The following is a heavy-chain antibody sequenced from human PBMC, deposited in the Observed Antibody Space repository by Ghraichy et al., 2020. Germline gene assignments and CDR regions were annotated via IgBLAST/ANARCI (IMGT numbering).Heavy chain of an antibody. CDR1: GFTFSSYA. V-gene: IGHV3-23*01. D-gene: IGHD5-12*01. CDR3: AKGVATIRPARYFDY. Sequence: GGSLRLSCAASGFTFSSYAMSWVRQAPGTGLEWVSGISGSGGSTYYADSVKGRFTISRDNSKNTLYLQMNSLRAEDTAVYYCAKGVATIRPARYFDYWGQGTLVTVSS. CDR2: ISGSGGST. J-gene: IGHJ4*02.